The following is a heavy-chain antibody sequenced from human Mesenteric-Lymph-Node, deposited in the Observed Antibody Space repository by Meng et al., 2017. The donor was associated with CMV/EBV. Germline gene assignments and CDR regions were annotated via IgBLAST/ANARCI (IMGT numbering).Heavy chain of an antibody. CDR2: IFYRGTT. Sequence: SETLSLTCTVSGGSTSSSSYYWGWIRQPPGKGLEWIGSIFYRGTTYYNPSLMSRVTISIDTSKNQFSLTLTSVTAADTAVYYCARDHYDFYSVNHYYGLDVWGQGTTVTVSS. CDR3: ARDHYDFYSVNHYYGLDV. V-gene: IGHV4-39*07. CDR1: GGSTSSSSYY. J-gene: IGHJ6*02. D-gene: IGHD3-3*01.